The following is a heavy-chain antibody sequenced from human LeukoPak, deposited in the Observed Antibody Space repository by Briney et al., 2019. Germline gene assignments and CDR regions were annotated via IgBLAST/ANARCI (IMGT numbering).Heavy chain of an antibody. CDR2: IYHSGST. V-gene: IGHV4-59*12. Sequence: SETLSLTCTVSGGSISSYYWSWIRQPPGKGLEWIGYIYHSGSTYYNPSLKSRVTISVDRSKNQFSLKLSSVTAADTAVYYCARDHHDSSGYYYTYYFDYWGQGTLVTVSS. CDR1: GGSISSYY. D-gene: IGHD3-22*01. J-gene: IGHJ4*02. CDR3: ARDHHDSSGYYYTYYFDY.